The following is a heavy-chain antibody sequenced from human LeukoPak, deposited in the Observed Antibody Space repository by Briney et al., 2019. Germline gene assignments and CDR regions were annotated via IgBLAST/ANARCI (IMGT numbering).Heavy chain of an antibody. CDR2: INPNSGGT. CDR1: GYTFTGYY. D-gene: IGHD5-18*01. Sequence: ASVKVSCKASGYTFTGYYMHWVRQAPGQGLEWMGWINPNSGGTSYAQKFQGWVTMTRDTSISTAYMELSRLRSDDTAVYYCARGFTPYSYGIRPFDYWGQGTLVTVSS. CDR3: ARGFTPYSYGIRPFDY. J-gene: IGHJ4*02. V-gene: IGHV1-2*04.